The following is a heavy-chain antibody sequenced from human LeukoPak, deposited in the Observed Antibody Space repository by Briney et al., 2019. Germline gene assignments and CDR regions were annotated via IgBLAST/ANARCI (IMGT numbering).Heavy chain of an antibody. CDR2: MNPNSGNT. CDR1: GYTFTSYD. CDR3: ARWETVGAIFDY. Sequence: EASVKVSCKASGYTFTSYDINWVRQATGQGLEWMGWMNPNSGNTGYAQKFQGRATMTRDTSISTAYMELSSLRSEDAAVYYCARWETVGAIFDYWGQGTLVTVSS. V-gene: IGHV1-8*01. D-gene: IGHD1-26*01. J-gene: IGHJ4*02.